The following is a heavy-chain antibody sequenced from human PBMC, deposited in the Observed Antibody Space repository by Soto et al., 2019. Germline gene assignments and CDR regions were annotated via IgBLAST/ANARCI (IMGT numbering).Heavy chain of an antibody. Sequence: PGGSLRLSCAASGFTFITYGMHWVRQAPGKGLEWVALISYDGSNRYYADSVKGRFTISRDNSKNTLCLQMNSLRAEDTAVYYCARYCSGGSCYVGHDAFDIWGQGTMVTVSS. CDR2: ISYDGSNR. V-gene: IGHV3-30*03. CDR1: GFTFITYG. J-gene: IGHJ3*02. D-gene: IGHD2-15*01. CDR3: ARYCSGGSCYVGHDAFDI.